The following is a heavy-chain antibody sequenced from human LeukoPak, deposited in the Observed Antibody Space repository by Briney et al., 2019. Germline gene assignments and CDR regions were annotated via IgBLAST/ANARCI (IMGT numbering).Heavy chain of an antibody. CDR2: IYYSGST. Sequence: SQTLSLTCTVSGGSIRSGDYYWSWIRQPPGKDLEWIGHIYYSGSTYYNPSLESRITISVDTSKNQFSLRLSSVTAADTAVYYCARVADVVTHYFDYWGQGTLATVSS. CDR3: ARVADVVTHYFDY. CDR1: GGSIRSGDYY. D-gene: IGHD2-2*01. J-gene: IGHJ4*02. V-gene: IGHV4-30-4*01.